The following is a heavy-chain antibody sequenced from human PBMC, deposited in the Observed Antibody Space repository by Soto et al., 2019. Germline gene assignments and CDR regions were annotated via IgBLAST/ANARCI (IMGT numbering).Heavy chain of an antibody. J-gene: IGHJ4*02. V-gene: IGHV4-30-2*01. Sequence: SETLSLTCAVSGGSISSGGYSWSWIRQPPGKGLEWIGYIYHSGSTYYNPSLKSRVTISIDRSKNQFSLKLSSVTAADTAVYYCARGSNSGYIDYWGQGTLVTVSS. CDR3: ARGSNSGYIDY. CDR2: IYHSGST. D-gene: IGHD1-26*01. CDR1: GGSISSGGYS.